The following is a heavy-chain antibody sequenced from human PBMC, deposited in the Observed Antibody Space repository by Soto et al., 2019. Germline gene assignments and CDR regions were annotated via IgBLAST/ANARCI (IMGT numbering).Heavy chain of an antibody. CDR1: GFTVSSNY. J-gene: IGHJ3*02. Sequence: GGSLRLSYAASGFTVSSNYMSWVRQAPGKGLEWVSVIYSGGSTYYADSVKGRFTISRDNSKNTLYLQMNSLRAEDTAVYYCARSDSSSWYGDAFDIWGKGIMVTVS. D-gene: IGHD6-13*01. V-gene: IGHV3-53*01. CDR2: IYSGGST. CDR3: ARSDSSSWYGDAFDI.